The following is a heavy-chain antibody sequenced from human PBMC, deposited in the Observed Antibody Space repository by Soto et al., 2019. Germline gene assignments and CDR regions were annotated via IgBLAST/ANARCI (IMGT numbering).Heavy chain of an antibody. V-gene: IGHV6-1*01. Sequence: SQTLSLTCAMSGDSVSGDSGVWIWIRQSPSRGLEWLGRTYYRSKWYNDYAVSVKSRITINPDTSKNQFSLQLDSVIPEDTAVYYCAGIASFRGMDVWGQGTPVTVSS. J-gene: IGHJ6*02. CDR3: AGIASFRGMDV. CDR2: TYYRSKWYN. D-gene: IGHD2-21*01. CDR1: GDSVSGDSGV.